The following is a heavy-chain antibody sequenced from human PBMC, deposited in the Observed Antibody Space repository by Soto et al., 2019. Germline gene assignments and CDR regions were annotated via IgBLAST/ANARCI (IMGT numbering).Heavy chain of an antibody. CDR1: GGSISSYY. V-gene: IGHV4-59*01. Sequence: SETLSLTCTVSGGSISSYYWSWIRQPPGKGLEWIGYIYYSGSTNYNPSLKSRVTISVDTSKNQFSLKLSSVTAADTDVYYCARERMVYSYGYGDFDYWGQGTLVTVSS. J-gene: IGHJ4*02. D-gene: IGHD5-18*01. CDR2: IYYSGST. CDR3: ARERMVYSYGYGDFDY.